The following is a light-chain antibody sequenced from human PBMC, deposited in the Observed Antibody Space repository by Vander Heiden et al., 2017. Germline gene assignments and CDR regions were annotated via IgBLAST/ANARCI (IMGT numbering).Light chain of an antibody. J-gene: IGLJ3*02. Sequence: QTVVTQEPSFSVSPGGTVTPTCGLSSGSVSTSYYPSWYQQTPGQAPRTLIHSTNTRSSGVPDRFSGSILGNKAALTITGAQADDESDYYCVLYMGSGIWVFGGGTKLTVL. CDR1: SGSVSTSYY. CDR2: STN. CDR3: VLYMGSGIWV. V-gene: IGLV8-61*01.